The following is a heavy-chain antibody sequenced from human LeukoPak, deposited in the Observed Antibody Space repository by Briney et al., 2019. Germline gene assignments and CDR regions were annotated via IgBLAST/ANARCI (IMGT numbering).Heavy chain of an antibody. CDR3: ARAPVSVTTHWFDP. J-gene: IGHJ5*02. CDR1: GGSISGSIYY. V-gene: IGHV4-39*07. CDR2: IYFGGYSGTT. Sequence: SETLSLTCTVSGGSISGSIYYWGWIRQPPGKGLEWIGNIYFGGYSGTTYYNPSLKSRVTISVDTSKNQFSLKLSSVTAADTAVYYCARAPVSVTTHWFDPWGQGTLVTVSS. D-gene: IGHD4-17*01.